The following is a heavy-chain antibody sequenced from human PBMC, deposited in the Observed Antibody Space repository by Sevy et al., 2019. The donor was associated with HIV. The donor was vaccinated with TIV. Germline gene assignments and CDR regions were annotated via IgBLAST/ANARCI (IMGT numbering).Heavy chain of an antibody. Sequence: GSLRLSCTASGFTFSDYGMHWVRQAPGKGLEWVAVVWYDGINKYYGDSVKGRFTISRDNSKNTLYLQMNSLRAEDTAVYYCARDNLLPVMVSMVRRALSYYFDYWGHGTLVTVSS. CDR3: ARDNLLPVMVSMVRRALSYYFDY. D-gene: IGHD3-10*01. CDR1: GFTFSDYG. CDR2: VWYDGINK. J-gene: IGHJ4*01. V-gene: IGHV3-33*01.